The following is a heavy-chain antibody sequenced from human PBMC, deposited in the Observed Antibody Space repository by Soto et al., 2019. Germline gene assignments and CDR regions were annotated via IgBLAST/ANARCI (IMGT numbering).Heavy chain of an antibody. V-gene: IGHV4-30-2*01. CDR3: ARGVAGYYFDY. CDR2: VYHGGST. D-gene: IGHD2-15*01. J-gene: IGHJ4*02. CDR1: GSSISSDDYS. Sequence: PSETLSLTCALSGSSISSDDYSWSWIRQPPGKGLEYIGYVYHGGSTYYNPSLKSRVTISVDRSKIQFSLKLTSVTAADTAVYYCARGVAGYYFDYWGQGILVT.